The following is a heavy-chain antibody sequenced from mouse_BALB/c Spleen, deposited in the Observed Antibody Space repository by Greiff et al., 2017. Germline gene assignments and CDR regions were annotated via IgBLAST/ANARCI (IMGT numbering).Heavy chain of an antibody. D-gene: IGHD4-1*01. J-gene: IGHJ3*01. CDR2: IWAGGST. V-gene: IGHV2-9*02. CDR3: ATLTSGFAY. Sequence: VQRVESGPGLVAPSQSLSITCTVSGFSLTSYGVHWVRQPPGKGLEWLGVIWAGGSTNYNSALMSRLSISKDNSKSQVFLKMNSLQTDDTAMYYCATLTSGFAYWGQGTLVTVSA. CDR1: GFSLTSYG.